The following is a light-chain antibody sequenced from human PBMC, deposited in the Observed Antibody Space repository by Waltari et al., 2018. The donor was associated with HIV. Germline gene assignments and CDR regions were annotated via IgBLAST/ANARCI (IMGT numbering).Light chain of an antibody. CDR1: QRIYVH. Sequence: ELVLTQSPATLSLSPGQRATLSSRASQRIYVHLGWYQHNPGQPPRLLVDDSSRGVTDSPARLNGSGSGANFTLTVSSLEPEDFAVYYCQHRSSWPPTFGGGTRIEI. J-gene: IGKJ4*01. CDR2: DSS. V-gene: IGKV3-11*01. CDR3: QHRSSWPPT.